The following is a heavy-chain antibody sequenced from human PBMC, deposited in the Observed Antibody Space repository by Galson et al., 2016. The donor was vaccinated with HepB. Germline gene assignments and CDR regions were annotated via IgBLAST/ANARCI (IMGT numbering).Heavy chain of an antibody. Sequence: SLRLSCAVSGFVFGIYGMQWVRQAPGKGLESVTLTSDDGKTEQYADSVKGRFTVSRDNSKNKLYLQMNSLRPDDTAVYYCAKSRADGDYDYFDIDVWGKGTTVIVSS. CDR1: GFVFGIYG. V-gene: IGHV3-30*18. CDR2: TSDDGKTE. J-gene: IGHJ6*04. CDR3: AKSRADGDYDYFDIDV. D-gene: IGHD3-10*01.